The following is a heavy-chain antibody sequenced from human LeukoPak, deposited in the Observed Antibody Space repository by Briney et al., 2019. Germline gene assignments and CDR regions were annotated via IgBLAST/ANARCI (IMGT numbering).Heavy chain of an antibody. V-gene: IGHV4-39*07. CDR2: IYYSGST. CDR1: GGSISSSSYY. J-gene: IGHJ4*02. CDR3: ARWFGYSYGYFDY. D-gene: IGHD5-18*01. Sequence: PETLSLTCTVSGGSISSSSYYWGWIRQPPGKGLEWIGSIYYSGSTYYNPSLKSRVTISVDTSKNQFSLKLSSVTAADTAVYYCARWFGYSYGYFDYWGQGTLVTVSS.